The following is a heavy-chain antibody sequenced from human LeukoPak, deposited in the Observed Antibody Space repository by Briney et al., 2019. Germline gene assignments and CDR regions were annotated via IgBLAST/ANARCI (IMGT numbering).Heavy chain of an antibody. D-gene: IGHD3-10*01. CDR2: ISAYNGNT. CDR3: ARDLLWVRGVFYYYGVDV. CDR1: GYTFTSYG. V-gene: IGHV1-18*04. J-gene: IGHJ6*04. Sequence: GASVKVSCKASGYTFTSYGISWVRQAPGQGLEWMGWISAYNGNTNYAQKLQGRVTMTTDTSTSTAYMELRSLRSDDTAVYYCARDLLWVRGVFYYYGVDVWGKGTTVTVSS.